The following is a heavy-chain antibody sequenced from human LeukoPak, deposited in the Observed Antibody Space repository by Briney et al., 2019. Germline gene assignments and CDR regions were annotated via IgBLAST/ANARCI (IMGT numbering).Heavy chain of an antibody. CDR3: ARRHMVRRVLTHGGWFDP. J-gene: IGHJ5*02. CDR1: GGSFSGYY. CDR2: INHSGST. D-gene: IGHD3-10*01. Sequence: SETLSLTCAVYGGSFSGYYWSWIRQPPGKGLEWIGEINHSGSTNYNPSLKSRVTISVDTSKNQFSLKLSSVTAADTAVYYCARRHMVRRVLTHGGWFDPWGQGTLVTVSS. V-gene: IGHV4-34*01.